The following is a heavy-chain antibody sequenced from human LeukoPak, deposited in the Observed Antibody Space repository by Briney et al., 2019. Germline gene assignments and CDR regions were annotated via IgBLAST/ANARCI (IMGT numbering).Heavy chain of an antibody. J-gene: IGHJ6*02. CDR2: ISAYNGNT. V-gene: IGHV1-18*01. CDR1: GYTFTSYG. CDR3: ARDLGSGYGDYVFYYYYGMDV. Sequence: ASVKVSCKASGYTFTSYGISWVRQAPGQGLEWMGWISAYNGNTNYAQKLQGRVTMTTDTSTSTAYMELRSLRSDDTAVYYCARDLGSGYGDYVFYYYYGMDVWGQGTTVTVSS. D-gene: IGHD4-17*01.